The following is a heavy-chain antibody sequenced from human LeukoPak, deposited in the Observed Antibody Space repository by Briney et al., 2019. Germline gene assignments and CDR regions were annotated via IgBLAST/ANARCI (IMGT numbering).Heavy chain of an antibody. CDR2: IYYSGST. CDR1: GGSISSSSYY. D-gene: IGHD6-13*01. CDR3: ARDSIAAAASDY. V-gene: IGHV4-39*07. J-gene: IGHJ4*02. Sequence: SETLSLTCTVSGGSISSSSYYWGWIRQPPGKGLEWIGSIYYSGSTYYNPSLESRVTISVDTSKNQFSLKLSSVTAADTAVYYCARDSIAAAASDYWGQGTLVTVSS.